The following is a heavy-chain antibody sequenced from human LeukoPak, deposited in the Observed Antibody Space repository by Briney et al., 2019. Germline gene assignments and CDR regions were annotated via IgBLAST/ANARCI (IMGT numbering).Heavy chain of an antibody. Sequence: SETLSLTCTVSGASISNYHGSWIRQTPEKGLEWMGHIHTSGASRYSPSLESRLPLSIDTSRNHLSLKLTSVTAANTAVYFCARLGSYHDFWGQGALVTVSS. J-gene: IGHJ4*02. D-gene: IGHD1-26*01. CDR2: IHTSGAS. CDR3: ARLGSYHDF. CDR1: GASISNYH. V-gene: IGHV4-4*09.